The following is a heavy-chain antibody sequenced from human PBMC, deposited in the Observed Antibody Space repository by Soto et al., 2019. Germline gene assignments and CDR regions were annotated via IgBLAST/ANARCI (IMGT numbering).Heavy chain of an antibody. V-gene: IGHV4-59*01. D-gene: IGHD3-3*01. CDR1: GGSISSYY. Sequence: NPSETLSLTCTVSGGSISSYYWSWIRQPPGKGLEWIGYIYYSGSTNYNPSLKSRVTISVDTSKNQFSLKLSSVTAADTAVYYCASLKYDFWSGYFDYYYMDVWGKGTTVTSP. CDR2: IYYSGST. CDR3: ASLKYDFWSGYFDYYYMDV. J-gene: IGHJ6*03.